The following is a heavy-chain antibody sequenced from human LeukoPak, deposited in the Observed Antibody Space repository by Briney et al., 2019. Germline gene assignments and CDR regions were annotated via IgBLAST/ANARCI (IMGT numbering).Heavy chain of an antibody. V-gene: IGHV2-5*01. J-gene: IGHJ4*01. CDR3: AHRLLGSCWYRAFDY. CDR2: IYWNDDK. D-gene: IGHD6-19*01. Sequence: ESGPTLVKPTQTLTLTCTFSGFSLSTSAVGVGWIRQPPGQALEWLALIYWNDDKRYNPSLKSRLTITKDTSKNQVVLTMTNMDPVDTATYYCAHRLLGSCWYRAFDYWGQGTLVTVSS. CDR1: GFSLSTSAVG.